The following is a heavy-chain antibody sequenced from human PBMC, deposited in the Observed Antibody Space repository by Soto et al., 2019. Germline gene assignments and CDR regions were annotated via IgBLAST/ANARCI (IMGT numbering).Heavy chain of an antibody. CDR2: INAGNGNT. CDR1: GFTFTSYA. D-gene: IGHD1-26*01. Sequence: GASVKVSCKASGFTFTSYAMHWVRQAPGQRLEWMGWINAGNGNTKYSQKFQGRVTITRDTSASTAYMELSSLRSEDTAVYYCAMGPWEVYWFDPWGQGTLVTVSS. V-gene: IGHV1-3*01. CDR3: AMGPWEVYWFDP. J-gene: IGHJ5*02.